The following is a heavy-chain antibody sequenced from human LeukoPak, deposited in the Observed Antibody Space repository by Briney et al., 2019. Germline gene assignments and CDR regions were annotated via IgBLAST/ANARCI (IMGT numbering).Heavy chain of an antibody. CDR2: IYSGGNT. J-gene: IGHJ4*02. D-gene: IGHD3-22*01. CDR3: ARRAGDYSHPYDY. CDR1: GLTVSSNC. V-gene: IGHV3-53*01. Sequence: PGGSLRLSCAASGLTVSSNCMSWVRQAPGKGLEWVSFIYSGGNTYYADSVKGRFTISRDNSKNTVHLQMNSLRAEDTAMYYCARRAGDYSHPYDYWAREPWSPSPQ.